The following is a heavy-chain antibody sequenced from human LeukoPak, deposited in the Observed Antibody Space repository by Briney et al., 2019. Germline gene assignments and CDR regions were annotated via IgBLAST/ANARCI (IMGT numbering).Heavy chain of an antibody. Sequence: GGSLRLSCAASGSTFSDYYMSWIRQAPGKGLEWISYISNSGTTVYYSDSVTGRFTISRDNAKNSLYLQMNSLRAEDTAVYYCAAWDFWRGSGIDYWGQGTLVTVSS. J-gene: IGHJ4*02. CDR2: ISNSGTTV. CDR1: GSTFSDYY. D-gene: IGHD3-3*01. V-gene: IGHV3-11*01. CDR3: AAWDFWRGSGIDY.